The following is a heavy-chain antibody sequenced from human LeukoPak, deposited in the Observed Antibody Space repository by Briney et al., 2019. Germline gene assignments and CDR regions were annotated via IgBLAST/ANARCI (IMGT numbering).Heavy chain of an antibody. Sequence: GESLKISCQGSGYNFISNWIGWVRQTPGKGLEFLGIIYPHDSETIYSPSFQGQVTVSVDKSISTAYLQWNSLKASDTAMYYCARVDRRGYSDYTAILPDYWGQGTLVTVSS. CDR3: ARVDRRGYSDYTAILPDY. CDR1: GYNFISNW. V-gene: IGHV5-51*01. CDR2: IYPHDSET. J-gene: IGHJ4*02. D-gene: IGHD5-12*01.